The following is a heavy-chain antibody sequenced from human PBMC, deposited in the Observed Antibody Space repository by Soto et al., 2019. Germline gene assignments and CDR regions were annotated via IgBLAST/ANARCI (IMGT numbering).Heavy chain of an antibody. CDR1: GGTFSSYA. CDR2: IIPMFGTV. Sequence: QVQLVQSGAEVKKPGSSVKVSCKASGGTFSSYAISWVRQAPGQGLEWMGGIIPMFGTVNYAQKFQGRVTITSDXXTXTXXMELSSLRSEDTAVYYCARDPAYCGGDCYSFGRGVWGQGTTVTVSS. V-gene: IGHV1-69*05. D-gene: IGHD2-21*02. J-gene: IGHJ6*02. CDR3: ARDPAYCGGDCYSFGRGV.